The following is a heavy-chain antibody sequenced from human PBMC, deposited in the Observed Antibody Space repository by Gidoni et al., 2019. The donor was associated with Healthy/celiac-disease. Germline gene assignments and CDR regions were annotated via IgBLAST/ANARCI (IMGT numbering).Heavy chain of an antibody. D-gene: IGHD3-16*01. J-gene: IGHJ6*02. V-gene: IGHV3-30*18. CDR3: AKDLSMGEDYYYYGMDV. CDR2: ISYDGSNK. CDR1: GFPFRSYS. Sequence: QVPLVDSGGGVVQPLRSLRLSCAASGFPFRSYSMHVVRQPPGKGLERLAVISYDGSNKFYADSVKGRFTIPRDNSKNTLYLQMNSLRAEDTAVYYCAKDLSMGEDYYYYGMDVWGQGTTVTVS.